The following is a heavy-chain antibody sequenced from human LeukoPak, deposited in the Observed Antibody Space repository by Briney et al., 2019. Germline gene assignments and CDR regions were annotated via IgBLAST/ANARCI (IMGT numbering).Heavy chain of an antibody. CDR3: AKDLVKFDY. D-gene: IGHD4-23*01. J-gene: IGHJ4*02. V-gene: IGHV3-23*01. CDR1: GFTFSSYE. Sequence: QSGGSLRLSCAASGFTFSSYEINWVRQAPGKGLEWVSAISGSGGSTYYADSVKGRFTISRDNSKNTLYLQMNSLRAEDTAVYYCAKDLVKFDYWGQGTLVTVSS. CDR2: ISGSGGST.